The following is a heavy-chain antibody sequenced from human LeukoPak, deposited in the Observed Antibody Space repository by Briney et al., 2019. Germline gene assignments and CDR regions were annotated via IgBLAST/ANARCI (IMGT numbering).Heavy chain of an antibody. D-gene: IGHD6-19*01. Sequence: GAAVKVSCKASGYTFTGYYMHLVRQAPGQGLEWMGWINPNSRGTNYAQKFQGRVTMISDTSISTAYMELSRLRSDDTAVYYCARVAVSRKMIHFDYWGQGTLVTVSS. CDR3: ARVAVSRKMIHFDY. CDR2: INPNSRGT. J-gene: IGHJ4*02. V-gene: IGHV1-2*02. CDR1: GYTFTGYY.